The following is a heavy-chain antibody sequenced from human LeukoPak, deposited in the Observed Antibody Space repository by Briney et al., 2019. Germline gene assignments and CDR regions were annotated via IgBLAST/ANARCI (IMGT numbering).Heavy chain of an antibody. J-gene: IGHJ4*02. V-gene: IGHV4-34*01. D-gene: IGHD6-19*01. CDR2: INHSGST. Sequence: KSSETLSLTCAVYGGSFSGYYWSWIRQPPGKGLEWIGEINHSGSTNYNPSLKSRVTISVDTSKNQFSLKLSSVTAADTAVYYCARGAVAEDSYFDYWGQGTLSPSPQ. CDR1: GGSFSGYY. CDR3: ARGAVAEDSYFDY.